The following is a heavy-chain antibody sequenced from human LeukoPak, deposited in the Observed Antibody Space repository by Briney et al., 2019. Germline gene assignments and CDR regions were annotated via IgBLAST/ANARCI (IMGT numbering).Heavy chain of an antibody. CDR2: ISYDGSNK. CDR1: GFTFSSYT. V-gene: IGHV3-30*04. CDR3: ARDTYYYGSGSSPGAFDI. D-gene: IGHD3-10*01. J-gene: IGHJ3*02. Sequence: GGSLRLSCAASGFTFSSYTVHWVRQAPGKGLEWVAVISYDGSNKYYADSVKGRFTISRDNSKNTLYLQMNSLRSDDTAVYYCARDTYYYGSGSSPGAFDIWGQGTMVTVSS.